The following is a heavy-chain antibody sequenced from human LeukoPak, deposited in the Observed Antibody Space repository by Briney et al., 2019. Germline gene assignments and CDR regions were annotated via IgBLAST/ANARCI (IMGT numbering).Heavy chain of an antibody. CDR3: AKRANYGDFDY. D-gene: IGHD4-17*01. CDR1: GFSFNNYA. CDR2: ISGSVDTT. V-gene: IGHV3-23*01. J-gene: IGHJ4*02. Sequence: GGSLRPSRVASGFSFNNYAMNWVRQAPGKGLEWVLVISGSVDTTHYADSVKGRFTISRDNSKNTLYLQKNNLRADDTAVYYCAKRANYGDFDYWGQGTLVTVSS.